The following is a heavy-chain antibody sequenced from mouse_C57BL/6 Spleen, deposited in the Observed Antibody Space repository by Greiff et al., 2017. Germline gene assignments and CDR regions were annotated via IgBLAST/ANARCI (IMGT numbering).Heavy chain of an antibody. CDR2: IRLKSDNYAT. D-gene: IGHD1-1*01. V-gene: IGHV6-3*01. CDR1: GFTFSNYW. CDR3: TEYYGSSRYYAMDY. Sequence: EVQLQQSGGGLVQPGGSMKLSCVASGFTFSNYWMNWVRQSPEKGLEWVAQIRLKSDNYATHYAESVKGRFTISRDDSKSSVYLQMNNLRAEDTGIYYCTEYYGSSRYYAMDYWGQGTSVTVSS. J-gene: IGHJ4*01.